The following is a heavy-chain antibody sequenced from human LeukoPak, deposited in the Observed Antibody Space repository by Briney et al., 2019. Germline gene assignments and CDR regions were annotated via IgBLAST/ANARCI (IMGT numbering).Heavy chain of an antibody. D-gene: IGHD3-22*01. Sequence: GGSLRLSCAASGFTFSSYWMHWVRQAPGKGLVWVSRIKSDWSTNYADSVKGRFTISRDNAKNTLSLQMNSLRAEDTVVYYCARAPSEIGGYYPEYFRHWGQGTLVTVSS. CDR1: GFTFSSYW. CDR2: IKSDWST. J-gene: IGHJ1*01. CDR3: ARAPSEIGGYYPEYFRH. V-gene: IGHV3-74*01.